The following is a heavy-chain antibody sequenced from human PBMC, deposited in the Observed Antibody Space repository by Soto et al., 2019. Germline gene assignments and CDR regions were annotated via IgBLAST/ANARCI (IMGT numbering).Heavy chain of an antibody. D-gene: IGHD3-22*01. Sequence: ALVRVSCKASGYTFTSYGISWVRQAPGQGPEWMGWISGHNGNTNHPQSLQGRVTMTTDTSGNTAYMELRSLRSDDTAVYYCARHRFNYYDNTVYYYFDYWGQGTLVTVSS. CDR1: GYTFTSYG. V-gene: IGHV1-18*04. CDR2: ISGHNGNT. J-gene: IGHJ4*02. CDR3: ARHRFNYYDNTVYYYFDY.